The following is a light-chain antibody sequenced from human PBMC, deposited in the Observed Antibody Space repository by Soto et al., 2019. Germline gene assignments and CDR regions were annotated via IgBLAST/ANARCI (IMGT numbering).Light chain of an antibody. CDR1: QSISTSY. V-gene: IGKV3-20*01. J-gene: IGKJ3*01. Sequence: EIVFTQSPGTLSLSPGERATLSCRASQSISTSYLAWYQQKRGQAPRLVIYGAFSRATGIPDRFSGGGSGTDFTLTISRLEPEDFAVYYCHHYGSSPRTFGPGTKVDIK. CDR2: GAF. CDR3: HHYGSSPRT.